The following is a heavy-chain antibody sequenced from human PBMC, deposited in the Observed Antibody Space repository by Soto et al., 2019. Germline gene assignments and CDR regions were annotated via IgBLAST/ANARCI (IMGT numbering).Heavy chain of an antibody. V-gene: IGHV3-11*01. Sequence: QVQLVESGGDLVEPGGSLRLSCAASGFTFSDYYMSWMRQAPGKGLEWIAYISGAGSNYADSVQGRFSISRDNTKNSLYLQINSLRDEDTAVYYCARSRKPSYYSGPYFDFWGQGALVTVSS. CDR3: ARSRKPSYYSGPYFDF. J-gene: IGHJ4*02. CDR1: GFTFSDYY. CDR2: ISGAGS. D-gene: IGHD2-15*01.